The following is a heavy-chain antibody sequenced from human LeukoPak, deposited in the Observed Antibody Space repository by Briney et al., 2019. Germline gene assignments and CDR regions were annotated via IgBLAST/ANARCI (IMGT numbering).Heavy chain of an antibody. J-gene: IGHJ4*02. V-gene: IGHV3-11*06. D-gene: IGHD6-19*01. CDR2: ISSTGSYR. Sequence: PGGSLRLSCAASGFTFSDYYMTWIRQAPGKGLEWVSSISSTGSYRYYADSVKGRFTISRDNAMNSLYLQMNSLRAEDTAVYYCARDEDRSSGWYVGYWGQGTLVTVSS. CDR1: GFTFSDYY. CDR3: ARDEDRSSGWYVGY.